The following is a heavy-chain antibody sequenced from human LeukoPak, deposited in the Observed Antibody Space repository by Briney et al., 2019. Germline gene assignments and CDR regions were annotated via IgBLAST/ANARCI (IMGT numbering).Heavy chain of an antibody. Sequence: SETLSLTCTVPGGSVSSYYWSWNRQPPGRGLEWIGYLSHSGSSDSNPSLKSRVTILVDTSKNQFSLKLTSVTAADTAVYYCARARYANAWYAFDIWGQGTMVTVSS. D-gene: IGHD2-2*01. V-gene: IGHV4-59*02. CDR3: ARARYANAWYAFDI. J-gene: IGHJ3*02. CDR1: GGSVSSYY. CDR2: LSHSGSS.